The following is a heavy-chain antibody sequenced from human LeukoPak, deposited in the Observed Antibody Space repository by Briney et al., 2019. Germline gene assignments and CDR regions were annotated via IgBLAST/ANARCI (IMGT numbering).Heavy chain of an antibody. CDR1: GFSVSNYG. CDR3: AKDNDAYGDSYFDS. Sequence: GGSLRLSCAASGFSVSNYGFHWVSQTPGKGREWVAVIWHDGSHAYYSDSVKGRFTISRDNAKNTVYLQMDSLRVEDTAIYYCAKDNDAYGDSYFDSWGQGTLVTVSS. D-gene: IGHD4-17*01. CDR2: IWHDGSHA. J-gene: IGHJ4*02. V-gene: IGHV3-33*06.